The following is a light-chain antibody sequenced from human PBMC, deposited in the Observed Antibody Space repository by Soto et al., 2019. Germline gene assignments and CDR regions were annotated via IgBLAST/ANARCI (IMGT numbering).Light chain of an antibody. CDR3: QQYGSSPPT. Sequence: EIVLTQSPGTLSLSPGERATLSCRASQSVTNDYVAWYQRKPGQAPRLLIYGASYRATDIPRRFSGRGSGTDFTLTITRLEPEDFAVYYCQQYGSSPPTFGQGTKVEIK. CDR1: QSVTNDY. V-gene: IGKV3-20*01. CDR2: GAS. J-gene: IGKJ1*01.